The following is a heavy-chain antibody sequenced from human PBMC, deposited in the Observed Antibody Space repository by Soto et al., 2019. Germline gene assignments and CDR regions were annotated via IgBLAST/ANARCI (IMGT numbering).Heavy chain of an antibody. D-gene: IGHD2-2*01. CDR1: GYSFTSYW. CDR2: IYPGDSDT. CDR3: AAILGYCSSTSCSDDAFDI. V-gene: IGHV5-51*03. J-gene: IGHJ3*02. Sequence: EVQLVQSGAEVKKPGESLKISCKGSGYSFTSYWIGWVRQMPGKGLEWMGIIYPGDSDTRYSPSFQGQVTISADKSISXAXPQWSSLKASDTAMYYCAAILGYCSSTSCSDDAFDIWGQGTMVTVSS.